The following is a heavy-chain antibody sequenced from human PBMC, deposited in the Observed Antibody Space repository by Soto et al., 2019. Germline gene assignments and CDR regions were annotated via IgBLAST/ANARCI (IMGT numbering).Heavy chain of an antibody. CDR3: ASDRSGGPIVVPWFDP. Sequence: GSLRLSCAASGFTFSSYWMSWVRQAPVKGLEWVANIKQDGSEKFYVDSVKGRFTISRDNAKNSLYLQMNSLRAEDTAVYYCASDRSGGPIVVPWFDPWGQGTLVTVSS. V-gene: IGHV3-7*01. CDR1: GFTFSSYW. CDR2: IKQDGSEK. D-gene: IGHD2-15*01. J-gene: IGHJ5*02.